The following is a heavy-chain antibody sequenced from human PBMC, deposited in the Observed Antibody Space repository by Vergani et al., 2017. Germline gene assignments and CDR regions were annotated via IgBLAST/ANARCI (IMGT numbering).Heavy chain of an antibody. J-gene: IGHJ6*02. CDR3: AKSGYYYGMDV. Sequence: QVQLVQSGVEVKKPGASVKVSCKASGYTFTGEYMHWVRQAPGQGLEWMGWINPNTGATNYAQKFQGRVTMTRDTSISTAYMELSGLRSDDTAVYFCAKSGYYYGMDVWGQGTTVTVSS. V-gene: IGHV1-2*02. CDR2: INPNTGAT. CDR1: GYTFTGEY.